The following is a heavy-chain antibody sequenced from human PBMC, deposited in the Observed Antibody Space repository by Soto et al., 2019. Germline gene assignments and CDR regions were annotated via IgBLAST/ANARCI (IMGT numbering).Heavy chain of an antibody. J-gene: IGHJ4*02. CDR3: ARFDSTLKYCSGGSCYSGFDY. V-gene: IGHV4-31*03. CDR1: GGSISSGGYY. CDR2: IYYSGST. Sequence: PSETLSLTCTVSGGSISSGGYYWSWIRQHPGKGLEWIGYIYYSGSTYYNPSLKSRVTISVDTSKNQFSLKLSSVTAADTAVYYCARFDSTLKYCSGGSCYSGFDYWGQGTLVTVSS. D-gene: IGHD2-15*01.